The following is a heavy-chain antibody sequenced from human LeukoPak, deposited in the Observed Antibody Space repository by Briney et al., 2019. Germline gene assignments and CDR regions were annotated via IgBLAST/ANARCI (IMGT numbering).Heavy chain of an antibody. V-gene: IGHV3-30*01. Sequence: GGSLRLSCAASGFTFSSYAMHWVRQAPGKGLEWVAVISYDGSNKYYADSVKGRFTISRDNSKNTLYLQMNSLRAEDTAVYYCARDQVGQLVLGFDYWGQGTLVTVFS. D-gene: IGHD6-6*01. CDR2: ISYDGSNK. CDR3: ARDQVGQLVLGFDY. J-gene: IGHJ4*02. CDR1: GFTFSSYA.